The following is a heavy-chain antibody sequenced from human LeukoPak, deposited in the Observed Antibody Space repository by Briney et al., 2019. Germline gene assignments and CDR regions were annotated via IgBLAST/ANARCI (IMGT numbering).Heavy chain of an antibody. CDR2: IYAGGSGSA. Sequence: GGSLKLSCAASGFTVIGNDMSWVRQAPGKGLEWVSLIYAGGSGSAYYADSVRGRFTGSRDDSKNTVYLQMNSLRAEDTAVYYCAKSYVNFYYGMDVWGQGTTVTVSS. CDR1: GFTVIGND. CDR3: AKSYVNFYYGMDV. J-gene: IGHJ6*02. V-gene: IGHV3-53*01. D-gene: IGHD2-8*01.